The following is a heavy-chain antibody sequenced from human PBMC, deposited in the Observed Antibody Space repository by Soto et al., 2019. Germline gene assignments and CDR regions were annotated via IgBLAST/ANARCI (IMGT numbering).Heavy chain of an antibody. CDR2: IIPIFGTA. J-gene: IGHJ6*02. V-gene: IGHV1-69*13. CDR3: ATCRYFESPYGMDV. D-gene: IGHD3-9*01. CDR1: GGTFSSYA. Sequence: LAKVSCKASGGTFSSYAISWVRQAPGQGLEWMGGIIPIFGTANYAQKFKGRVTITADESTSTAYMELSSLRSEDTAVYYCATCRYFESPYGMDVWGQGTTVTVSS.